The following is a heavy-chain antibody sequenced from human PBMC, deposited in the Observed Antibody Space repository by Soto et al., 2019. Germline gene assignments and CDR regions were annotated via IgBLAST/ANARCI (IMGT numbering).Heavy chain of an antibody. V-gene: IGHV3-21*01. J-gene: IGHJ4*02. D-gene: IGHD3-3*01. CDR2: ISSSSSYI. CDR3: ASKSLGWFSRRLNDY. CDR1: GFTFSSYS. Sequence: GGSLRLSCAASGFTFSSYSMNWVRQAPGKGLEWVSSISSSSSYIYYADSVKGRFTISRDNAKNSLYLQMNSLRAEDTAVYYCASKSLGWFSRRLNDYWGQGTLVTVYS.